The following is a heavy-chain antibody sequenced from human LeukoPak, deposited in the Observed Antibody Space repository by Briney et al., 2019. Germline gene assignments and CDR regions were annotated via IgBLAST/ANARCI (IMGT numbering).Heavy chain of an antibody. J-gene: IGHJ4*02. Sequence: PGGSLRLSCAASGFTFDDYAMHWVRQAPGKGLEWVSGISWNSGSIGYADSVKGRFTISRDNAKNSLYLQMNSLRAEDTALYYCATYRDGYNYFDYWGQGTLVTVSS. CDR2: ISWNSGSI. CDR1: GFTFDDYA. V-gene: IGHV3-9*01. CDR3: ATYRDGYNYFDY. D-gene: IGHD5-24*01.